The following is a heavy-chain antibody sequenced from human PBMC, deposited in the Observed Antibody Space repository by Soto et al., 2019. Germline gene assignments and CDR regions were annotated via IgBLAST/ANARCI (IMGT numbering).Heavy chain of an antibody. D-gene: IGHD2-2*01. CDR1: GFTFSSYA. CDR2: ISGSGGST. V-gene: IGHV3-23*01. Sequence: GGSLRLSCAASGFTFSSYAMSWVRQAPGKGLEWVSTISGSGGSTWYADSVKGRFTISRDNSKNTLYLQMNSLRADDTAVYYCAKLPGVVCSSTSCYGGYMVVWGEGTTVTVSS. J-gene: IGHJ6*03. CDR3: AKLPGVVCSSTSCYGGYMVV.